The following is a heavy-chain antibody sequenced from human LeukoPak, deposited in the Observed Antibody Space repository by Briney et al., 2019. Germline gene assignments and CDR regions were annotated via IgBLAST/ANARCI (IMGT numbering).Heavy chain of an antibody. J-gene: IGHJ5*02. D-gene: IGHD3-10*01. CDR1: GGSISSYY. V-gene: IGHV4-59*01. Sequence: SETLSLTCTVSGGSISSYYWSWIRQPPGKGPEWIGYIYYSGSTNYNPSLKSRVTISVDTSKNQFSLKLSSVTAADTAVYYCARGGSPSWFDPWGQGTLSPSPQ. CDR3: ARGGSPSWFDP. CDR2: IYYSGST.